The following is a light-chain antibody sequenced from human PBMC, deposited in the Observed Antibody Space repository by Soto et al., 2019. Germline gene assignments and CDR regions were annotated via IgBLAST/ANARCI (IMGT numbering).Light chain of an antibody. CDR1: SSDIGSNY. Sequence: QSVLTQPPSASGTPGQRVTISCCESSSDIGSNYVYWYQQLPGTAPKLLIYRNNQRPSGVPDRFSGSKSGTSASLATSGLRSEDEADYYCAAWDDSLSGVVFGGGTKLTVL. V-gene: IGLV1-47*01. J-gene: IGLJ2*01. CDR2: RNN. CDR3: AAWDDSLSGVV.